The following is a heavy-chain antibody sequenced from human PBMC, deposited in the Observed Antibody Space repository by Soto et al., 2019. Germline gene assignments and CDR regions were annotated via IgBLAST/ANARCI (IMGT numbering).Heavy chain of an antibody. CDR2: INPNSGGT. CDR3: AADKLLWFGELLPYYYYGMDV. J-gene: IGHJ6*02. V-gene: IGHV1-2*04. Sequence: ASVKVSCKASGYTFTGYYMHWVRQAPGQGLEWMGWINPNSGGTNYAQKFQGWVTMTRDTSISTAYMELSRLRFDDTAVYYFAADKLLWFGELLPYYYYGMDVWGQGTTVTVSS. CDR1: GYTFTGYY. D-gene: IGHD3-10*01.